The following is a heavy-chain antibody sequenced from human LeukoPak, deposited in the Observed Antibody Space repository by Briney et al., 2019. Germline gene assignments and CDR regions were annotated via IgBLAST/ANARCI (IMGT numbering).Heavy chain of an antibody. CDR1: GYTFTNYG. CDR3: ARGYCRSTSCHEPPLYGMDV. V-gene: IGHV1-18*04. CDR2: ISTYSGNT. Sequence: ASLKVSCKASGYTFTNYGFSWVRQAPGQGLEWMGWISTYSGNTNYAQQLQGRFTMTSDTSKSTVYMELRSLRPDDTTVYYCARGYCRSTSCHEPPLYGMDVWGQGTTVTVS. J-gene: IGHJ6*02. D-gene: IGHD2-2*01.